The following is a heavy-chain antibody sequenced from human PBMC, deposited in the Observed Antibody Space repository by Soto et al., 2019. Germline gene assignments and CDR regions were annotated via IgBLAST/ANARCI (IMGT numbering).Heavy chain of an antibody. V-gene: IGHV3-23*01. D-gene: IGHD6-13*01. CDR1: GFTFSSYA. CDR3: ARGGPGTYFDY. Sequence: EVQLLESGGGLVQPGGSLRLSCAASGFTFSSYAMRWVRQAPGKGLEWVSAVSGSGGSTYYADSVKGRFTISRDNSKNTLYLPMNSLRAVDTAVYYCARGGPGTYFDYWGQGTLVTVSS. J-gene: IGHJ4*02. CDR2: VSGSGGST.